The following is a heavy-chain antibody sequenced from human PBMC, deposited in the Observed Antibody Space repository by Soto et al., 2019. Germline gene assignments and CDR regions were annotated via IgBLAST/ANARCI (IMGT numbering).Heavy chain of an antibody. V-gene: IGHV3-30-3*01. Sequence: QVQLVESGGGVVQPGRSLRLSCAASGFTFSSYAMHCVRQAPGKGLEWVAVISYDGSNKYYAGSVKGRFTIARDNSKNALDLQMNSLRAEDTAVYYCAREGPLGSGYYFDYWGQGTLVTVSS. J-gene: IGHJ4*02. CDR2: ISYDGSNK. CDR3: AREGPLGSGYYFDY. CDR1: GFTFSSYA. D-gene: IGHD3-22*01.